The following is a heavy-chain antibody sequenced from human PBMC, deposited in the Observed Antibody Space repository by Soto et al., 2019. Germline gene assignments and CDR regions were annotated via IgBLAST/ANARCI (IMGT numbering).Heavy chain of an antibody. CDR2: INPNSGGT. Sequence: ASVKVSCKASGYTFSGHYIHWLRQAPGQGLEWMGWINPNSGGTNYAQKFQGRVTVTRDTPTSTAYMELSRLTSDDTAVYYCARSLTEGYCTITGCYTRPLYGMDVWGQGTTVTVPS. J-gene: IGHJ6*02. CDR3: ARSLTEGYCTITGCYTRPLYGMDV. V-gene: IGHV1-2*02. D-gene: IGHD2-2*02. CDR1: GYTFSGHY.